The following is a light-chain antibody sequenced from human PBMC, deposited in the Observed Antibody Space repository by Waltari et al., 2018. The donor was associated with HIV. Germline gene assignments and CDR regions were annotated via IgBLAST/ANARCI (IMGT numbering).Light chain of an antibody. CDR3: GAWDSSLSAGL. CDR1: SSNIGNNY. V-gene: IGLV1-51*01. Sequence: QSVLTHPPSVSAAPGQKVTISCSGSSSNIGNNYVSWYQQLPGTAPKLLIYDSDKRPSGIPDRFSGSRSGTSATLGITGLQTGDEADYYCGAWDSSLSAGLFGGGTKLTVL. J-gene: IGLJ2*01. CDR2: DSD.